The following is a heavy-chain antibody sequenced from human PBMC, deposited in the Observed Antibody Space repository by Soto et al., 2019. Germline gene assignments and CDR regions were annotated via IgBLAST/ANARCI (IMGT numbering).Heavy chain of an antibody. CDR1: GGAISSRNW. Sequence: QVQLQESGPGLVKPSGTLSLTCAVSGGAISSRNWWSWVRQPLGKGLEWFGEIYPSGSTNYNPSLKSRVTISVDKSKNHFSLTLSSVTAADTAVYYCANLPATSNFDYWGQGTLVTVS. D-gene: IGHD2-2*01. J-gene: IGHJ4*02. CDR2: IYPSGST. V-gene: IGHV4-4*02. CDR3: ANLPATSNFDY.